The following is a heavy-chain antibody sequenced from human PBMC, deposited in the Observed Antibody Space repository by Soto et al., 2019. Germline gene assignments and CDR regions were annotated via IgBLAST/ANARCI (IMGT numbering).Heavy chain of an antibody. CDR1: GFSFSDYY. D-gene: IGHD3-16*02. V-gene: IGHV3-11*01. J-gene: IGHJ6*02. CDR3: ARVGTLSSYHYYAMDV. Sequence: QVQLVESGGGLVKPGGSLRLSCAASGFSFSDYYMTWIRQAPGKGLEWVSYISSSGNTIYYADSVKGRFTISRDNAKNSLYLQMNSLRAEGTAVYYCARVGTLSSYHYYAMDVWGQGTTVTASS. CDR2: ISSSGNTI.